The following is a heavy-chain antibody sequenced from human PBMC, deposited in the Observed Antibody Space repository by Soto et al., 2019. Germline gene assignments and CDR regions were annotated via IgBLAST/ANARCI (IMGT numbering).Heavy chain of an antibody. V-gene: IGHV4-30-4*01. CDR3: ARASGWDTAIPGDYYYYGMDV. J-gene: IGHJ6*02. D-gene: IGHD5-18*01. CDR2: IYYSGST. CDR1: VGSISGGDYY. Sequence: PSETLSLTCTVSVGSISGGDYYWSWIRQPPGKGLEWIGYIYYSGSTYYNPSLKSRVTISVDTSKNQFSLKLSSVTAADTAVYYCARASGWDTAIPGDYYYYGMDVWGQGTTVTVSS.